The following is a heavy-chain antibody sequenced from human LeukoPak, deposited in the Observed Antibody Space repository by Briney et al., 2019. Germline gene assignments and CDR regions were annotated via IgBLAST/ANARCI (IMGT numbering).Heavy chain of an antibody. Sequence: SETLSLTCAVYGGSFSGYYWSWIRQPPGKGLEWIGEINHSGSTNYNPSLKSRVTISVDTSKDQFSLKLSSVTAADTAVYYCARVLPISLVVVAASNWFDPWGQGTLVTVSS. CDR2: INHSGST. V-gene: IGHV4-34*01. CDR1: GGSFSGYY. J-gene: IGHJ5*02. CDR3: ARVLPISLVVVAASNWFDP. D-gene: IGHD2-15*01.